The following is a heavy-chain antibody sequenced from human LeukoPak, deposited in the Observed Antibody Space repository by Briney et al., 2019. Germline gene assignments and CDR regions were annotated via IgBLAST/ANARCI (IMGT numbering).Heavy chain of an antibody. CDR1: GFTVSSNY. J-gene: IGHJ4*02. Sequence: GGSLRLSCAASGFTVSSNYMSWVRQAPGKGLEWVSVIYSGGSTYYADSVKGRFTISRDNSKNTLHLQLNSLRAEDTAVYYCARDTVNGPFVISLDYWGQGALVTVSS. V-gene: IGHV3-66*01. CDR2: IYSGGST. D-gene: IGHD2-8*01. CDR3: ARDTVNGPFVISLDY.